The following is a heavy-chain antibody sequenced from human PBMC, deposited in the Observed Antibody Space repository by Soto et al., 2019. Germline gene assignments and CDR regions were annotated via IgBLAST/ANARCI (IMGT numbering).Heavy chain of an antibody. D-gene: IGHD2-15*01. J-gene: IGHJ4*02. CDR2: ISGSGDSS. Sequence: EVQLLDSGGGLVQPGGSLRLSCAASGFTFSTYAMSWVRQAPGKGLEWVSTISGSGDSSYYATSVKGRFTISRDNSRNTLDLQMNSLRVEDTAVYYCAQGGEGSCSQTSCLYFSDSWGQGTLVTVSS. V-gene: IGHV3-23*01. CDR3: AQGGEGSCSQTSCLYFSDS. CDR1: GFTFSTYA.